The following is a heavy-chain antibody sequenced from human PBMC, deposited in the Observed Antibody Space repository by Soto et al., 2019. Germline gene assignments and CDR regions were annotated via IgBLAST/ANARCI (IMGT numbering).Heavy chain of an antibody. J-gene: IGHJ4*02. CDR1: GGLFSSYA. D-gene: IGHD3-22*01. CDR2: IIPVFDTV. Sequence: SVKVSCKDTGGLFSSYAVSWVRQAPGQGLEWMGGIIPVFDTVYYAQKFQGRVTITADESTNTAYMELSSLRTEDTAMYYCARGGSGYVWFNEFWGQGTLVTVSS. CDR3: ARGGSGYVWFNEF. V-gene: IGHV1-69*13.